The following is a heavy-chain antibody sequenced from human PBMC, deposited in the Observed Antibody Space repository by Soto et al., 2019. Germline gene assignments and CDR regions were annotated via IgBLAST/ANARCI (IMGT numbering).Heavy chain of an antibody. CDR3: ARDGVGSGVILPSHRGDYTVDV. V-gene: IGHV4-4*07. D-gene: IGHD3-10*01. Sequence: QVQLQESGPGLVKPSETLSLTCNVSGDPITNYYWSWIRQPAGKGLEWIGRVYTSGATKYNPSLTSRVTMSLDTAQNRFSLRLSAVTAADTAVYYCARDGVGSGVILPSHRGDYTVDVWCRGITVTVSS. J-gene: IGHJ6*02. CDR1: GDPITNYY. CDR2: VYTSGAT.